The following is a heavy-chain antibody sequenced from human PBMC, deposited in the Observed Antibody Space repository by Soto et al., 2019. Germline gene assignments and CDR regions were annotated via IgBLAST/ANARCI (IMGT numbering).Heavy chain of an antibody. D-gene: IGHD3-3*01. V-gene: IGHV5-10-1*01. CDR1: GYSFTSYC. CDR3: ARTTAGRFLEWLPPSYGMDV. J-gene: IGHJ6*02. CDR2: IDPSDSYT. Sequence: PGESLKISCKGSGYSFTSYCISWVRQMPWKGLEWMGRIDPSDSYTNYSPSFQGHVTISADKSISTAYLQWSSLKASDTAMYYCARTTAGRFLEWLPPSYGMDVWGQGTTVTV.